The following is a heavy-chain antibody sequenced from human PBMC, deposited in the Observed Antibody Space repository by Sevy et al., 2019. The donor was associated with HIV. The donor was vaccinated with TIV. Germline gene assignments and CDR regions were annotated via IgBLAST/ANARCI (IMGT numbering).Heavy chain of an antibody. J-gene: IGHJ6*02. D-gene: IGHD1-26*01. CDR3: AKPREQGYYYGMDV. CDR1: GFTFSEYG. CDR2: IRYDGGNK. V-gene: IGHV3-30*02. Sequence: GGSLRLSCVASGFTFSEYGMHWVRQAPGKGLEWVAFIRYDGGNKYYADSVKGRFTISRDNSKNTLYLQMKSLRGEDTAVYYCAKPREQGYYYGMDVWGQGTTVTVSS.